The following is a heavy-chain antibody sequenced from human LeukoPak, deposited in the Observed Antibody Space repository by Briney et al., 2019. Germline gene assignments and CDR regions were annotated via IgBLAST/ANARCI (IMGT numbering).Heavy chain of an antibody. CDR3: VAGYGSGSYYSLILMVDYFDY. CDR1: GDSISSNSYY. CDR2: IYYSGST. J-gene: IGHJ4*02. D-gene: IGHD3-10*01. V-gene: IGHV4-39*01. Sequence: PSETLSHTCTVSGDSISSNSYYWGWIRQPPGKGLEWIGSIYYSGSTYYNPSLKSRVTISVDTSKNQFSLKLSSVTAADTAVYYCVAGYGSGSYYSLILMVDYFDYWGQGTLVTVSS.